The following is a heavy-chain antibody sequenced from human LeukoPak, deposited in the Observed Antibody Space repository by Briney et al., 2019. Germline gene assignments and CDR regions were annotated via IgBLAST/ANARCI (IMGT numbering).Heavy chain of an antibody. CDR2: IYSGST. Sequence: GGSLRLSCTGSGFTVSSNSMSWVRQAPGKGLEGVSFIYSGSTHYSDSVKGRFTISRDNSKNTLYLQMNSLRAEDTAVYYCARRAGAYSHPYVYWGQGTLVTVSS. V-gene: IGHV3-53*01. CDR3: ARRAGAYSHPYVY. J-gene: IGHJ4*02. CDR1: GFTVSSNS. D-gene: IGHD4/OR15-4a*01.